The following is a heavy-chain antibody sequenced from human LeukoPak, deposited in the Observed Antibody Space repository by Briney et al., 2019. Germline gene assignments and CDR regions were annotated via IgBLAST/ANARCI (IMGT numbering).Heavy chain of an antibody. J-gene: IGHJ4*02. Sequence: GGSLRLSCAASGSTFSNYAMHWVRQAPGKGLEWVAVISYDGSNKYYADSVKGRFTISRDNSKNTLYLQMNSLRDEDAGVYYCARTHTSMVTLGYWGQGTLVTVSS. D-gene: IGHD5-18*01. V-gene: IGHV3-30*04. CDR2: ISYDGSNK. CDR3: ARTHTSMVTLGY. CDR1: GSTFSNYA.